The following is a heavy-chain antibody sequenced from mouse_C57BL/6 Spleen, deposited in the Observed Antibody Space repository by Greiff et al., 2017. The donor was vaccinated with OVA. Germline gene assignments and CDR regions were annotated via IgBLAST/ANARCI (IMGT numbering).Heavy chain of an antibody. Sequence: VQLQESGPGLVAPSQSLSITCTVSGFSLTSYAISWVRQPPGKGLEWLGVIWTGGGTNYNSALKSRLSISKDNSKSQMFLKMNSLQTDDTARYYSARSPYDYDGDYFYYWGQGTTLTVAA. D-gene: IGHD2-4*01. V-gene: IGHV2-9-1*01. J-gene: IGHJ2*01. CDR1: GFSLTSYA. CDR2: IWTGGGT. CDR3: ARSPYDYDGDYFYY.